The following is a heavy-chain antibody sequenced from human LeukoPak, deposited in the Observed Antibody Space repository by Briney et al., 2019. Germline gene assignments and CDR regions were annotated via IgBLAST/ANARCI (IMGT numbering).Heavy chain of an antibody. CDR3: ARVSIGWYSFDY. CDR1: GFTFSSYW. D-gene: IGHD6-19*01. Sequence: GGSLRLSCAASGFTFSSYWMSWVRQAPGKGLEWVANIKQDGSEKFYVDSVKGRFTISRDNGKNSLSLQMNSLRAEDTAVYYCARVSIGWYSFDYWGQGTLVTVSS. J-gene: IGHJ4*02. CDR2: IKQDGSEK. V-gene: IGHV3-7*01.